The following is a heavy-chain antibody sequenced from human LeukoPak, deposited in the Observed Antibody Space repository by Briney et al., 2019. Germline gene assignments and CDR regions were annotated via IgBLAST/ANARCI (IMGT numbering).Heavy chain of an antibody. CDR3: ARDLMRYYDFWSGSLWFDP. Sequence: SETLSLTCTVSGGSISSSSYYWGWIRQPPGKGLEWIGSIYYSGSTYYNPSLKSRVTISVDTSKNQFSLKLSSVTAADTAVYYCARDLMRYYDFWSGSLWFDPWGQGTLVTVSS. V-gene: IGHV4-39*02. CDR1: GGSISSSSYY. CDR2: IYYSGST. D-gene: IGHD3-3*01. J-gene: IGHJ5*02.